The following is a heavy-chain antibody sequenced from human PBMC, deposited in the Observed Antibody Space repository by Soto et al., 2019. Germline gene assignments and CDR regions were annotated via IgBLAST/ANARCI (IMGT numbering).Heavy chain of an antibody. J-gene: IGHJ3*02. CDR2: INPATGAA. CDR3: ARGGGVGVAGSAAFDM. CDR1: GYPVTAYY. Sequence: QLHLVQSGAVVKKPGASVTVSCSASGYPVTAYYMHWVRQAPGRGLEWMGGINPATGAAKYTQTFQGRGTMTRDTSTSTVFMELGGLTSEDPAVFYWARGGGVGVAGSAAFDMWGQGTLVTVSS. D-gene: IGHD3-3*01. V-gene: IGHV1-2*02.